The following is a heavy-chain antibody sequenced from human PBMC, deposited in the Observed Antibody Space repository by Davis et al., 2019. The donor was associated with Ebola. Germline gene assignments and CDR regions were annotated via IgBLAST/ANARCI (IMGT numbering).Heavy chain of an antibody. CDR1: GGTFSSYA. J-gene: IGHJ4*02. V-gene: IGHV1-69*13. D-gene: IGHD5-18*01. CDR2: IIPIFGTA. CDR3: AREEKRRYSYGPSFDY. Sequence: SVKVSCKASGGTFSSYAISWVRQAPGQGLEWMGGIIPIFGTANYAQKFQGRVTITADESTSTAYMELSSLRSEDTAVYYCAREEKRRYSYGPSFDYWGQGTLVTVSS.